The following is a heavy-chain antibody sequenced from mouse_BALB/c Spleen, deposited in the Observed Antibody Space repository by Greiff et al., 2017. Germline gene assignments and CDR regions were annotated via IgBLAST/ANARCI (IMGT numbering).Heavy chain of an antibody. CDR2: ISGGGSYT. CDR3: ARQDGNYGRDY. D-gene: IGHD2-1*01. V-gene: IGHV5-6*02. J-gene: IGHJ4*01. Sequence: EVKLVESGGDLVKPGGSLKLSCAASGFTFSSYGMSWVRQTPDKRLEWVATISGGGSYTYYPDSVKGRFTISRDNAKNTLYLQMSSLKSEDTAMYYCARQDGNYGRDYWGQGTSVTVSS. CDR1: GFTFSSYG.